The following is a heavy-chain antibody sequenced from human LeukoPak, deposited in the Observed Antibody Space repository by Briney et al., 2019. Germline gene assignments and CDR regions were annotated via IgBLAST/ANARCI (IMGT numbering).Heavy chain of an antibody. CDR1: GGSISSYY. J-gene: IGHJ4*02. Sequence: PSETLSLTCTVSGGSISSYYWSWIRQPAGKGLEWIGRIYTSGSTNYNPSLKSRVTMSVDTSKNQFSLKLSSVTAADTAVYYCARDHYGSGSDFGGFDYWGQGTLVTVSS. CDR3: ARDHYGSGSDFGGFDY. CDR2: IYTSGST. D-gene: IGHD3-10*01. V-gene: IGHV4-4*07.